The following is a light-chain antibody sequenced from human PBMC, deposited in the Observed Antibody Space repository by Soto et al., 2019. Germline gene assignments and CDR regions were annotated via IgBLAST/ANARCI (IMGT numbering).Light chain of an antibody. CDR2: GAF. CDR3: QQYGSSPRT. CDR1: QSVSSNY. J-gene: IGKJ1*01. V-gene: IGKV3-20*01. Sequence: IVLTHSPGTLSLSPGERATFSVRASQSVSSNYLAWYQQKPGQAPRLLIYGAFKRATGIPDRFSGSGSGTDFTLTISRVEPEDFAVYCCQQYGSSPRTFGQGTKVDIK.